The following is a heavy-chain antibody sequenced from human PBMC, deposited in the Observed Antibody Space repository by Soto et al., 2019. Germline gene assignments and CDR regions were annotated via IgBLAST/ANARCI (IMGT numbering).Heavy chain of an antibody. CDR2: ISYDGSNK. Sequence: QVQLVESGGGVVQPGRSLRLSCAASGFTFSSYGMHWVRQAPGKGLEWVAVISYDGSNKYYADSVKGRFTISRDNSKNTLYLQMNSLRAEDTAVYYCAKDQGGSSYYYYGMDVWGQGTTVTVSS. V-gene: IGHV3-30*18. J-gene: IGHJ6*02. D-gene: IGHD6-6*01. CDR1: GFTFSSYG. CDR3: AKDQGGSSYYYYGMDV.